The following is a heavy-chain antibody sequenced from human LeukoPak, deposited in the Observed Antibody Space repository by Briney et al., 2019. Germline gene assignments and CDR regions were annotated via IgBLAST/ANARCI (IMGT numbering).Heavy chain of an antibody. V-gene: IGHV3-7*01. D-gene: IGHD3-22*01. CDR2: IKQDGSEK. J-gene: IGHJ4*02. Sequence: GGSLRLSCAASGFTFSSYWMSWVRQAPGKGLEWVANIKQDGSEKYYVDSVKGRFTISRDNAKNSLYLQMNSLRAEDTAVYYCARDPAEDSSPPTDYWGQGTLVTVSS. CDR1: GFTFSSYW. CDR3: ARDPAEDSSPPTDY.